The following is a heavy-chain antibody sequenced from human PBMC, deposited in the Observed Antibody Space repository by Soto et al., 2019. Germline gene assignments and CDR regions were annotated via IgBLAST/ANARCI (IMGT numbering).Heavy chain of an antibody. CDR1: GFTFSSYS. Sequence: EVQLVESGGGLVQPGGSLRLSCAASGFTFSSYSMNWVRQAPGKGLEWVSYISSSSSTIYYADSVKARFTISRDNGQNALHLAIKSLRAEDTAVYYCAREGMSSWNGLNWFDIWGQGILVTVSS. CDR2: ISSSSSTI. D-gene: IGHD1-1*01. J-gene: IGHJ5*02. CDR3: AREGMSSWNGLNWFDI. V-gene: IGHV3-48*01.